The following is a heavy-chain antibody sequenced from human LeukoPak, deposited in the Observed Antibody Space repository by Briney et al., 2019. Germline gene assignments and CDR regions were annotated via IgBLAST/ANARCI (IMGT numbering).Heavy chain of an antibody. J-gene: IGHJ4*02. CDR2: ISYSGYT. CDR1: GGSIRSFY. Sequence: MPSETLSLTCTVSGGSIRSFYWSWIRQAPGRGLEWIGFISYSGYTSYSPSLKSRVAISVDTSRSQFSLRLSSMTAADTAIYCCARGRNDNGGMFFDSWAQGTLVTVSS. D-gene: IGHD4-23*01. CDR3: ARGRNDNGGMFFDS. V-gene: IGHV4-59*01.